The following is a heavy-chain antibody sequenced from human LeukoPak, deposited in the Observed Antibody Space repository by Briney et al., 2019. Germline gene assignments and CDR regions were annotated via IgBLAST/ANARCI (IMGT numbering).Heavy chain of an antibody. CDR3: AKDASSSLEY. V-gene: IGHV3-30*02. D-gene: IGHD2-2*01. CDR1: GFTFSSYG. CDR2: IRYDGDNK. J-gene: IGHJ4*02. Sequence: PGGSLRLSCAASGFTFSSYGMHWVRQAPGKGPEWVAFIRYDGDNKYYADSVKGRFTISRDNSKNTLYLQMNSLRAEDTAVYYCAKDASSSLEYWGQGTLVTVSS.